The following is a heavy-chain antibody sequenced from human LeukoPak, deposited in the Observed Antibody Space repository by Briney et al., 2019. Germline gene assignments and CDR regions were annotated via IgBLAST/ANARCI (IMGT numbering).Heavy chain of an antibody. J-gene: IGHJ5*02. CDR3: ARQHLEGWFDP. Sequence: PSETLSLTCTVSGGSISSYYWSWIRQPPGKGLEWIGYIYYNGSTNYNPSLKSRVTISVDTSKNQFSLKLSSVTAADTAVYYCARQHLEGWFDPWGQGTLVTVSS. CDR2: IYYNGST. V-gene: IGHV4-59*08. CDR1: GGSISSYY.